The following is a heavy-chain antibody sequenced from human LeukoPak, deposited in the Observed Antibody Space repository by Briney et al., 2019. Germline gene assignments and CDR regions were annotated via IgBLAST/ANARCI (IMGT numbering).Heavy chain of an antibody. J-gene: IGHJ3*02. CDR3: ARDYYDSSGYYYGDAFDI. D-gene: IGHD3-22*01. Sequence: SETLSLTCTVSGGSISSYYWSWIRQPPGKGLEWIGYIYYSGSTNYNPSFKSRVTISVDTSKNQFSLKLSSVTAADTAVYYCARDYYDSSGYYYGDAFDIWGQGTMVTVSS. CDR2: IYYSGST. V-gene: IGHV4-59*01. CDR1: GGSISSYY.